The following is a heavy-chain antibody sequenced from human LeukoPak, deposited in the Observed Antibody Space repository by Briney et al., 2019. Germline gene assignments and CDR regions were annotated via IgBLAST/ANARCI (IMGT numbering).Heavy chain of an antibody. CDR1: GFSFSTYW. Sequence: GGSLRLSCAASGFSFSTYWIHWVRQAPGKGLVWVSRINSDGSGATHADSVKGRFTISRDNAKNTVYLQMNSLRVEVTAVYFCTSRNGSGDYWGQGTPVTVSS. V-gene: IGHV3-74*01. D-gene: IGHD3-10*01. CDR2: INSDGSGA. J-gene: IGHJ4*02. CDR3: TSRNGSGDY.